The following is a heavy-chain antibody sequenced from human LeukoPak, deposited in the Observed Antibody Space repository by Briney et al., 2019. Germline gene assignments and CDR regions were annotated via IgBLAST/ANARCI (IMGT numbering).Heavy chain of an antibody. V-gene: IGHV3-23*01. J-gene: IGHJ4*02. CDR3: AKSTDWGSGSFDY. D-gene: IGHD7-27*01. Sequence: PGGSLRLSCAASGFTFSSYAMSWVRQAPGKGLEWVSAISGSGGSTYYADSVKGRFTISRDNSKNTLDLQMNSLRAEDTAVYYCAKSTDWGSGSFDYWGQGTLVTVSS. CDR2: ISGSGGST. CDR1: GFTFSSYA.